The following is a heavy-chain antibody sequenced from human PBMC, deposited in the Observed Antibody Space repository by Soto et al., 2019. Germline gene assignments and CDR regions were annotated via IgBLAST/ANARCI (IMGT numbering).Heavy chain of an antibody. CDR2: IYHSGST. D-gene: IGHD6-13*01. V-gene: IGHV4-38-2*01. CDR3: ARESGIAAAGPK. CDR1: GYSISSGYY. Sequence: PSETLSLTCAVSGYSISSGYYWGWIRQPPGKGLEWIGSIYHSGSTYYNLSLKSRVTISVDTSKNQFSLKLSSVTAADTAVYYCARESGIAAAGPKWGQGTLVTVSS. J-gene: IGHJ4*02.